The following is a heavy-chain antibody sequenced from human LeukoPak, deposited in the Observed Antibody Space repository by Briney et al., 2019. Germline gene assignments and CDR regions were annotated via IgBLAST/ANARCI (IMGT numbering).Heavy chain of an antibody. D-gene: IGHD5-24*01. Sequence: GGSLRLSCAASGFTFSSYGMHWVRRAPGKGLERVAVGWYDGTSKYYADSVKGRFTISRDNSKNTLSLEMNSLRAEDTAVYYCARDRGEDGSNSARFDYWGQGTVVTVSS. J-gene: IGHJ4*02. CDR1: GFTFSSYG. V-gene: IGHV3-33*01. CDR2: GWYDGTSK. CDR3: ARDRGEDGSNSARFDY.